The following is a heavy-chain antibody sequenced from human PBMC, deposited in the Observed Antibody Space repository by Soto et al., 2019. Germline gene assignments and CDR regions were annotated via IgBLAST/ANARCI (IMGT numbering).Heavy chain of an antibody. D-gene: IGHD3-3*01. J-gene: IGHJ6*02. CDR2: ISSSSSYI. CDR3: ARSQGRVTSYYDSWSGNKYYYYYGMDV. V-gene: IGHV3-21*01. CDR1: GFTFSSYS. Sequence: RGSLRLSCAASGFTFSSYSMNWVRQAPGKGLEWVSSISSSSSYIYYADSVKGRFTISRDNAKNSLYLQMNSLRAEDTAVYYCARSQGRVTSYYDSWSGNKYYYYYGMDVWGQGPKVTVYS.